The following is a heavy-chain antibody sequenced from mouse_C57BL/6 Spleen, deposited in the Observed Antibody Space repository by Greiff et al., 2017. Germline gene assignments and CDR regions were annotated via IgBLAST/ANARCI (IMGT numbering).Heavy chain of an antibody. CDR2: IYPGSGNT. CDR3: ARRGYGSSYGPFDY. J-gene: IGHJ2*01. V-gene: IGHV1-76*01. CDR1: GYTFTDYY. Sequence: VQGVESGAELVRPGASVMLSCKASGYTFTDYYINWVKQRPGQGLEWIARIYPGSGNTYYNEKFKGKATLTAEKSSSTAYMQLSSLTSEDSAVXFCARRGYGSSYGPFDYWGQGTTLTVSS. D-gene: IGHD1-1*01.